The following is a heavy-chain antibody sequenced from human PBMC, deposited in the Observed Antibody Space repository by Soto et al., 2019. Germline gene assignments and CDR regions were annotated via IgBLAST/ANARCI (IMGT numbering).Heavy chain of an antibody. D-gene: IGHD4-17*01. CDR2: ISAYNGNT. CDR1: GYTFTSYG. J-gene: IGHJ3*02. Sequence: GASVKVSCKASGYTFTSYGISWVRQAPGQGLEWMGWISAYNGNTNYAQKLQGRVTMTTDTSTSTAYMELRSLRSDDTAVYYCARGDGDYASASVVVGAFDIWGQGTMITVSS. CDR3: ARGDGDYASASVVVGAFDI. V-gene: IGHV1-18*01.